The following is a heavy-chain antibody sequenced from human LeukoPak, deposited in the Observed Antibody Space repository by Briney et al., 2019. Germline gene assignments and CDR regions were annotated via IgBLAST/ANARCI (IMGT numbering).Heavy chain of an antibody. CDR2: IKEDGSEK. Sequence: PGGSLRLSCAASGFTFSSYWMSWVRQAPGKGLEWVANIKEDGSEKYYVDSVKGRFTISRDNAKNSLYLQMNSLRVEDTAVYYCARDRTGSCYFDYWGQGTLVTVSS. CDR3: ARDRTGSCYFDY. CDR1: GFTFSSYW. J-gene: IGHJ4*02. V-gene: IGHV3-7*01. D-gene: IGHD3-10*01.